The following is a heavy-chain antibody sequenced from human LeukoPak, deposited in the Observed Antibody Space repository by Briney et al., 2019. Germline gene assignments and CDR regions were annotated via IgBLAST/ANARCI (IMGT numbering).Heavy chain of an antibody. D-gene: IGHD6-13*01. CDR2: MNPNSGGT. Sequence: ASVKVSCKASVCTLTRYYMHWVRQAPGQGLEWMGWMNPNSGGTNYAQKFQGRVTITRDTSISTAYMELSRLRSDDTAVYYCARDVGSSWYVFDYWGQGTLVTVSS. CDR3: ARDVGSSWYVFDY. CDR1: VCTLTRYY. V-gene: IGHV1-2*02. J-gene: IGHJ4*02.